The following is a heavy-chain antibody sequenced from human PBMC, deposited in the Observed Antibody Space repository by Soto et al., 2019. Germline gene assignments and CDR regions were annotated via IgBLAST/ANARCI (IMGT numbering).Heavy chain of an antibody. CDR2: IIPIFGTA. J-gene: IGHJ6*02. V-gene: IGHV1-69*06. Sequence: EASVKVSCKASGGTFSSYAISWVRQAPGQGLEWMGGIIPIFGTANYAQKFQGRVTITADKSTSTAYMELSSLRSEDTAVYYCARAGDYYYYLMHVWGQGTTFTVSS. CDR3: ARAGDYYYYLMHV. CDR1: GGTFSSYA.